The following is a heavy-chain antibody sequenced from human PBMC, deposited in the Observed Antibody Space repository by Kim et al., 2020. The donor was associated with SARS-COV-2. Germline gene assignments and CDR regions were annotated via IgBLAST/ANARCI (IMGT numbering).Heavy chain of an antibody. J-gene: IGHJ4*02. CDR1: GFTFSNAW. V-gene: IGHV3-15*01. Sequence: GGSLRLSCAASGFTFSNAWMSWVRQAPGKGLEWVGRFKSKTDGGTTDYAAPVKGRFTISRDDSKNTLYLQMNSLKTEDTAVYYCTTDGGYWGQGTLVTVS. CDR2: FKSKTDGGTT. D-gene: IGHD3-3*01. CDR3: TTDGGY.